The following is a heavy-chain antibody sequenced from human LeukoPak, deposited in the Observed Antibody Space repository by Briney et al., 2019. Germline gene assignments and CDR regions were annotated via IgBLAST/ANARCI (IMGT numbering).Heavy chain of an antibody. Sequence: PGGSLRLSCAASGITISGHWMTWVRQAPGKGLEWVSGISNSGGSTYYADSVKGRFTISRDNSKNTLYLQMNSLRAEDTAVYYCAKETSSSFDYWGQGTLVTVSS. CDR1: GITISGHW. CDR3: AKETSSSFDY. D-gene: IGHD6-6*01. CDR2: ISNSGGST. J-gene: IGHJ4*02. V-gene: IGHV3-23*01.